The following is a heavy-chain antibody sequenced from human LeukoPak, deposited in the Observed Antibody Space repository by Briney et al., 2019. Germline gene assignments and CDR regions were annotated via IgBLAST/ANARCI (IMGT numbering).Heavy chain of an antibody. D-gene: IGHD2-15*01. CDR3: ARDMTIGVVAANDWFDP. V-gene: IGHV1-2*02. Sequence: ASVKVSCKASGYTFTGYYMHWVRQAPGQGLEWMGWINPNSGGTNYAQKFQGRVTMTRDTSISTAYMELSSLRSEDTAVYYCARDMTIGVVAANDWFDPWGQGTLVTVSS. CDR1: GYTFTGYY. CDR2: INPNSGGT. J-gene: IGHJ5*02.